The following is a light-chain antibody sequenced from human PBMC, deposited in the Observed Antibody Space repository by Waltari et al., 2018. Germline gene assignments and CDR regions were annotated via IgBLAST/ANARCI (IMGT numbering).Light chain of an antibody. V-gene: IGKV4-1*01. CDR2: WAS. CDR1: QSLLHSSNNKNY. J-gene: IGKJ1*01. Sequence: DIVMTQSPDSLAVSLGERATIKCKSSQSLLHSSNNKNYLAWYQQKPGQPPKLLIYWASTRESGVPDRFSGSGSGTDFTLTIGSLQAEDVAVYYCQQASSPSQTFGQGTKVEIK. CDR3: QQASSPSQT.